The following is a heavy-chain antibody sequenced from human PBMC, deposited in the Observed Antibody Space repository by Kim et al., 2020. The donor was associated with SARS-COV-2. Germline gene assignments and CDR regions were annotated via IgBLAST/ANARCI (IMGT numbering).Heavy chain of an antibody. CDR1: GFTFSSYA. Sequence: GGSLRLSCAASGFTFSSYAMSWVRQAPGKGLEWVSAISGSGGSTYYADSVKGRFTISRDNSKNTLYLQMNSLRAEDTAVYYCASTRGSRHITMIVVVIWYFDLWGRGTLVTVSS. CDR3: ASTRGSRHITMIVVVIWYFDL. V-gene: IGHV3-23*01. J-gene: IGHJ2*01. D-gene: IGHD3-22*01. CDR2: ISGSGGST.